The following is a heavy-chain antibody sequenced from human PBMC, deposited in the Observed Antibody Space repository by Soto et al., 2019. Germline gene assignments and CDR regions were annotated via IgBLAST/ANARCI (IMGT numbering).Heavy chain of an antibody. CDR3: ARVEAVAGLYNYHGLDV. CDR1: GGTFSNYA. J-gene: IGHJ6*02. D-gene: IGHD6-19*01. CDR2: IVPIFGTT. Sequence: QVQLVQSGAEVKKPGSSVKVSCKVSGGTFSNYAIDWVRLAPGHGLEWMGGIVPIFGTTYYTQKFQGRATIIADYSTTTAYLEMSSLRSDDTAIYYCARVEAVAGLYNYHGLDVWGQGTAVTVSS. V-gene: IGHV1-69*12.